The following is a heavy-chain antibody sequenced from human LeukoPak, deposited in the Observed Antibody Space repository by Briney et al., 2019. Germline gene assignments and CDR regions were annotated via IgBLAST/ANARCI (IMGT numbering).Heavy chain of an antibody. D-gene: IGHD4-17*01. CDR3: VRAGDYGDYVGWFDP. J-gene: IGHJ5*02. Sequence: SETLSLTCTVSDGSISSSSYYWGWIRQPPGKGLEWIGNIYYSGSTYYNPSLKSRVTISVDTSKNQFSLKLNSVTAADTAVYYCVRAGDYGDYVGWFDPWGQGTLVTVSA. CDR2: IYYSGST. CDR1: DGSISSSSYY. V-gene: IGHV4-39*07.